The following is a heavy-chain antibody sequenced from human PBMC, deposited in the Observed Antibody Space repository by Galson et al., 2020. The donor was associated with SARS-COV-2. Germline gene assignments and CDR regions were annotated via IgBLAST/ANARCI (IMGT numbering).Heavy chain of an antibody. V-gene: IGHV6-1*01. CDR2: TYYRSKWYN. CDR3: ARDPVEMATILGVGGYFDY. CDR1: GDSVSSNSAA. D-gene: IGHD5-12*01. Sequence: SQTLSLTCAISGDSVSSNSAAWNWIRQSPSRGLEWLGRTYYRSKWYNDYAVSVKSRITINPDTSKNQFSLQLNSVTPEDTAVYYCARDPVEMATILGVGGYFDYWGQGTLVTVSS. J-gene: IGHJ4*02.